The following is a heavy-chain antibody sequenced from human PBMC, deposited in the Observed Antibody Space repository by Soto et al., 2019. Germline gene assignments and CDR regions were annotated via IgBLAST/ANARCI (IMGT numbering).Heavy chain of an antibody. V-gene: IGHV4-59*08. CDR2: IYYSGSI. CDR3: ASHWDWGSLGY. D-gene: IGHD3-16*01. Sequence: QVQLQESGPGLVKPSETLSLTCTVSGDSISSDYWSWIRQPPGKGLEWIGFIYYSGSINYNPSLESRVAISVDTPKNQFSLKLTSVTAADTAVYSCASHWDWGSLGYWGQGTLVTVSS. J-gene: IGHJ4*02. CDR1: GDSISSDY.